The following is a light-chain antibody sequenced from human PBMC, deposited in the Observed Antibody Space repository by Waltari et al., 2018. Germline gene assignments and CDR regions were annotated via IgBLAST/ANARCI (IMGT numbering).Light chain of an antibody. Sequence: QSVLTQQPSASGTPGQRGTISCSGSSSNIESNTCDWYQQLPRTAPHLLTHGDYQGPSGVPDRFSGSKSGTSASLAIRGLQSEDEADYYCAAWDDSLNEFVFGTGTKVTVL. CDR1: SSNIESNT. V-gene: IGLV1-44*01. J-gene: IGLJ1*01. CDR3: AAWDDSLNEFV. CDR2: GDY.